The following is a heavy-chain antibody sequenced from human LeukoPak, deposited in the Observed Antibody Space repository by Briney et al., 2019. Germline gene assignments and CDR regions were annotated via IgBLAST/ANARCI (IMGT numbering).Heavy chain of an antibody. CDR1: GFTFDDYA. V-gene: IGHV3-9*01. Sequence: PGGSLRLSCAASGFTFDDYAMHWVRQAPGKGLEWVSGISWNSGSIGYADSVKGRFTISRDNAKNSLYLQMNSLRAEDTALYYCAKEGYYYDSSGQDAFDIWGQGTMVTVSS. CDR2: ISWNSGSI. J-gene: IGHJ3*02. D-gene: IGHD3-22*01. CDR3: AKEGYYYDSSGQDAFDI.